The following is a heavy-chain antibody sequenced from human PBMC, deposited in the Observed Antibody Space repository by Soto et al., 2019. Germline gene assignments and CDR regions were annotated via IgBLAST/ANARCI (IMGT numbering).Heavy chain of an antibody. CDR3: ARGGWMATITRAIDY. CDR2: INHSGST. J-gene: IGHJ4*02. Sequence: SETLSLTCAVYGGSFSGYYWSWIRQPPGKGLEWIGEINHSGSTNYNPSLKSRVTISVDTSKNQFSLKLSSVTAADTAVYYCARGGWMATITRAIDYWGQGTLVTVSS. D-gene: IGHD5-12*01. CDR1: GGSFSGYY. V-gene: IGHV4-34*01.